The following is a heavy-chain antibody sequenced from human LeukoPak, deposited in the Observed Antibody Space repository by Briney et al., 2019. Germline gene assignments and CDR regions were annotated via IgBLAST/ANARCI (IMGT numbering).Heavy chain of an antibody. CDR1: GGSIGSYY. CDR2: IYYSGST. V-gene: IGHV4-59*01. D-gene: IGHD2-2*01. J-gene: IGHJ6*03. Sequence: PSETLSPTCTVSGGSIGSYYWSWIRQPPGKGLEWIGYIYYSGSTNYNPSLKSRVTISVDTSKNQFSLKLSSVTAADTAVYYCARGEIVVVPAAMRRWYYMDVWGKGTTVTVSS. CDR3: ARGEIVVVPAAMRRWYYMDV.